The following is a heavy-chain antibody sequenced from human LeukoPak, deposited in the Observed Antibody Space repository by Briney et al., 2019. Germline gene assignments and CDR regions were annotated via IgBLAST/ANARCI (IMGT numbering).Heavy chain of an antibody. Sequence: PSETLSLTCTVSGGSISSHYWSWIRQPPGKGLEWIGYIYYSGSTNYNPPLKSRVTISVDTSKNQFSLKLSSVTAADTAVYYCARDLGIAGIDYWAREPWSPSPQ. CDR3: ARDLGIAGIDY. CDR1: GGSISSHY. V-gene: IGHV4-59*11. J-gene: IGHJ4*02. CDR2: IYYSGST. D-gene: IGHD6-13*01.